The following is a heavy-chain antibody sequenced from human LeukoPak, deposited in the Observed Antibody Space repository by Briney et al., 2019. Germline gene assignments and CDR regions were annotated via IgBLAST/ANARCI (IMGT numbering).Heavy chain of an antibody. CDR3: AGAAAPVDFDY. J-gene: IGHJ4*02. CDR2: IIPIFGIA. V-gene: IGHV1-69*04. D-gene: IGHD2-2*01. Sequence: SVKVSCKASGGTFSSYAISWVRQAPGQGLEWMGRIIPIFGIANYAQKFQGRVTITADKSTSTAYMELSSLRSEDTAVYYCAGAAAPVDFDYWGQGTLVTVSS. CDR1: GGTFSSYA.